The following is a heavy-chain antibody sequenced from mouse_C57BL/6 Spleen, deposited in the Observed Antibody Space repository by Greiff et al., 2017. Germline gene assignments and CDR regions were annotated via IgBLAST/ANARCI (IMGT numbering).Heavy chain of an antibody. D-gene: IGHD1-1*01. CDR1: GYSITSDY. J-gene: IGHJ1*03. Sequence: DVQLQESGPGLAKPSQTLSLTCSVTGYSITSDYWNWIRKFPGNKLEYMGYISYSGSTYYNPSLKSRISITRDTSKNQYYLQLNSVTTEDTATYYCARLYYCGSSYWYFDVWGTGTTVTVSS. V-gene: IGHV3-8*01. CDR2: ISYSGST. CDR3: ARLYYCGSSYWYFDV.